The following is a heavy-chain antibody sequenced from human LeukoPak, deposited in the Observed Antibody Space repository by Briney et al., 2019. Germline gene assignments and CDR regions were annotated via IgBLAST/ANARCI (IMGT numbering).Heavy chain of an antibody. D-gene: IGHD6-19*01. CDR2: IIPIFGTA. Sequence: SVKVSCKASGGTFSSYAISWVRQAPGQGLEWMGGIIPIFGTANYAQKFQGRVTITTDESTSTAYMELSSLRSEDTAVYYCARSFSLPGGSGWSDFDYWGQGTLVTVSS. CDR1: GGTFSSYA. V-gene: IGHV1-69*05. J-gene: IGHJ4*02. CDR3: ARSFSLPGGSGWSDFDY.